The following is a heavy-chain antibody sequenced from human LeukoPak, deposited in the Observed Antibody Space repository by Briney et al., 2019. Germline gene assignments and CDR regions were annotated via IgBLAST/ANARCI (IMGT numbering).Heavy chain of an antibody. D-gene: IGHD3-9*01. CDR2: IRGSGGST. V-gene: IGHV3-23*01. CDR3: ARDRYCDWLLSQYYFHY. J-gene: IGHJ4*02. CDR1: GFTFSSYA. Sequence: GGSLRLSCAASGFTFSSYAMSWVRQAPGKGLEWVSAIRGSGGSTYYADSVKGRFAISRDNSKNTLYLQMNSLRAEDTAVIYCARDRYCDWLLSQYYFHYWGQGTLVTVCS.